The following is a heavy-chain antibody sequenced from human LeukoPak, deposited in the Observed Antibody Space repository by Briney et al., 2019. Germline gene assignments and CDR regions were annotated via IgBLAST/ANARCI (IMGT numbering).Heavy chain of an antibody. J-gene: IGHJ4*02. V-gene: IGHV1-2*02. CDR1: GYSFTGYY. CDR2: INPDTGGT. Sequence: GASVKVSCKASGYSFTGYYIHWMRQAPGQGLAWRAWINPDTGGTDYAQRFQGRVTMTRDTSINTAYMDMRRLRSDDAAVYFCARAGAGVEWLLQHYFDYWGQGTLVTVSS. D-gene: IGHD6-19*01. CDR3: ARAGAGVEWLLQHYFDY.